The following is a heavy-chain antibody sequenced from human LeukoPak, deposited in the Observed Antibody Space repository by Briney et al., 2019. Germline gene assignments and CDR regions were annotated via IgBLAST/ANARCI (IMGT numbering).Heavy chain of an antibody. CDR2: INPNSGGT. CDR1: GYTFTSYA. CDR3: ARDSSDHCTNGVCYIP. Sequence: ASVKVSCKASGYTFTSYAMHWVRQAPGQRLEWMGWINPNSGGTNYAQKFQGRVTMTRDTSISTAYMELSRLRSDDTAVYYCARDSSDHCTNGVCYIPWGQGTLVTVSS. J-gene: IGHJ4*02. V-gene: IGHV1-2*02. D-gene: IGHD2-8*01.